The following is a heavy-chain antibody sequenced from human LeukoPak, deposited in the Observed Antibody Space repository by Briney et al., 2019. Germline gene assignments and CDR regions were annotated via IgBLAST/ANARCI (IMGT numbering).Heavy chain of an antibody. J-gene: IGHJ6*03. D-gene: IGHD6-25*01. V-gene: IGHV3-30-3*01. CDR2: ISYAGNNK. Sequence: GGSLRLSCAASGFTFNTYAMHWVRQTPGKGLEWVALISYAGNNKFYRDSVKGRFSVSRDNSKSTLQMDNLRLEDTAVYYCARAGSAGLYYYYMDVWGKGTMVTVSS. CDR1: GFTFNTYA. CDR3: ARAGSAGLYYYYMDV.